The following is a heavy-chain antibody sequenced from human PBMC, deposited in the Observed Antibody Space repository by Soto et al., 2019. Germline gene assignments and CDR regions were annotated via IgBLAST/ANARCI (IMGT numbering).Heavy chain of an antibody. J-gene: IGHJ4*02. D-gene: IGHD6-6*01. CDR3: ARDGLSSSSSFDY. V-gene: IGHV5-51*01. CDR1: GYNFIDYW. CDR2: IYPGDSDS. Sequence: PGESLKISGKGSGYNFIDYWICWVRQMPGKGLEWMGIIYPGDSDSRYYPSFQGQVTISVDRSISTAYLQWSSLKASDSAMYYCARDGLSSSSSFDYWGQGTLVTVSS.